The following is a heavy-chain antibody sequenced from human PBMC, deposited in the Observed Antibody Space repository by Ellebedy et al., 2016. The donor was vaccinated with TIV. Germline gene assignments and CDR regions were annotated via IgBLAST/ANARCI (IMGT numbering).Heavy chain of an antibody. CDR3: ARERQNDYGDYLLDY. D-gene: IGHD4-17*01. V-gene: IGHV1-8*01. CDR2: MNPNSGNT. J-gene: IGHJ4*02. Sequence: AASVKVSCKASGYTFTSYDINWVRQATGQGLEWMGWMNPNSGNTGYAQKFQGRVTMTRNTSISTAYMELSSLRSEDKAEYYCARERQNDYGDYLLDYWGQGTLVTVSS. CDR1: GYTFTSYD.